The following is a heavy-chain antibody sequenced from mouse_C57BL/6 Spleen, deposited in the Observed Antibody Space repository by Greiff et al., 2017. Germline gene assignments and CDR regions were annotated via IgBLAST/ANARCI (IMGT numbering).Heavy chain of an antibody. D-gene: IGHD2-3*01. V-gene: IGHV14-4*01. J-gene: IGHJ3*01. CDR2: IDPENGDT. CDR1: GFNIKDDY. CDR3: TTGDGYYEAY. Sequence: VQLQQSGAELVRPGASVKLSCTASGFNIKDDYMHWVKQRPEQGLEWIGWIDPENGDTEYASKFQGKATITADTSSNTAYLQLSSLTSEDTAGYYCTTGDGYYEAYWGQGTLVTVSA.